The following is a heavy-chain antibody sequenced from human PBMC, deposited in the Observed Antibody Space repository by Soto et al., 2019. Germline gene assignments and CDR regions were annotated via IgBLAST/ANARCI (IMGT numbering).Heavy chain of an antibody. CDR1: GGSISSGGYY. D-gene: IGHD3-3*01. J-gene: IGHJ6*02. Sequence: SETLSLTCTVSGGSISSGGYYWSWIRQHPGKGLEWIGYIYYSGSTYYNPSLKSRVTISVDTSKNQFSLKLSSVTAADTAVYYCARALPPYYDFWSGSHYGMDVWGQGNTVNRLL. V-gene: IGHV4-31*03. CDR2: IYYSGST. CDR3: ARALPPYYDFWSGSHYGMDV.